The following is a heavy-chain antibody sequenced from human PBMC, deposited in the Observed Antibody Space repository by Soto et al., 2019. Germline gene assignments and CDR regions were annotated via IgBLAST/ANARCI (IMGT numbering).Heavy chain of an antibody. CDR1: GYSFTSYW. V-gene: IGHV5-51*01. CDR3: ARRYSSSWYGRIGWFDP. Sequence: PGESLKISCKGSGYSFTSYWIGWVRQMPGKGLEWMGIIYPGDSDTRYSPSFQGQVTISADKSISTAYLQWSSLEASDTAMYFCARRYSSSWYGRIGWFDPWGQGTLVTVSS. J-gene: IGHJ5*02. CDR2: IYPGDSDT. D-gene: IGHD6-13*01.